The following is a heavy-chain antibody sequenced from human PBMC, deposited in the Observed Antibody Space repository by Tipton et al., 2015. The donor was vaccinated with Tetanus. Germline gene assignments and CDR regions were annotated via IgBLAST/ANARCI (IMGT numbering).Heavy chain of an antibody. Sequence: TLSLTCAVYGGSFSGYYWSWIRQPPGKGLEWIGEINHSGSTNYNPSLKSRVTISVDTSKNQFSLKLSSVTAADTAVYYCARLNSAARGAGDYWGQGPLVTVSS. D-gene: IGHD6-6*01. J-gene: IGHJ4*02. CDR3: ARLNSAARGAGDY. CDR2: INHSGST. CDR1: GGSFSGYY. V-gene: IGHV4-34*01.